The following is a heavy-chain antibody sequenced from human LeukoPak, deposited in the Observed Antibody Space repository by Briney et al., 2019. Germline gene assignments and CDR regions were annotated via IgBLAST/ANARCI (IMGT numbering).Heavy chain of an antibody. D-gene: IGHD6-13*01. CDR2: IYPGDSDT. CDR3: ARQPHSSSWYGWFDP. Sequence: GESLKISCQGSGYSFSTYWIGWLRQMPGKGMEWLGVIYPGDSDTMYSPSFQGLVTISADKSLSTTYLQWSSLKASDTAMYYCARQPHSSSWYGWFDPWGQGTLVTVSS. J-gene: IGHJ5*02. V-gene: IGHV5-51*01. CDR1: GYSFSTYW.